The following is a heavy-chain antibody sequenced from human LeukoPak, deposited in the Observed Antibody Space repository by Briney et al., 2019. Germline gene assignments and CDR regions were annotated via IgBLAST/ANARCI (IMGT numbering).Heavy chain of an antibody. V-gene: IGHV1-69*05. D-gene: IGHD3-16*01. Sequence: SSVKVSCKASGGPFSSHAVSWVRQAPGQGLEWMGGIIPLFGTTKYAQKFQGRVTITTDESTSTAYMDLSSLTSEDTAVYYCARDGGLHRGNWFDPWGQGTLVTVSS. J-gene: IGHJ5*02. CDR2: IIPLFGTT. CDR3: ARDGGLHRGNWFDP. CDR1: GGPFSSHA.